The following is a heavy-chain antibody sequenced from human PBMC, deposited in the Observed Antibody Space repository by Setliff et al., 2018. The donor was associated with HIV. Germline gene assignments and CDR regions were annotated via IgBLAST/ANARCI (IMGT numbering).Heavy chain of an antibody. CDR1: GGSISDNKYY. CDR2: IYHSGKT. Sequence: PSETLSLTCSVSGGSISDNKYYWSWICQPPGKGLEWTGSIYHSGKTYYNPSLKRRLTISVDTSKNEFSLKLTSVTAADTAVYYCASRVYYYDESAILREEGFVPWGQGTLVTVSS. J-gene: IGHJ5*02. D-gene: IGHD3-22*01. V-gene: IGHV4-39*01. CDR3: ASRVYYYDESAILREEGFVP.